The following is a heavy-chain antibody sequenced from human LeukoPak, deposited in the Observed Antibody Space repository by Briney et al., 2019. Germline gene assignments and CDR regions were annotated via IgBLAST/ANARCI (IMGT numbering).Heavy chain of an antibody. D-gene: IGHD6-19*01. CDR3: ARAPSGWNFDC. J-gene: IGHJ4*02. V-gene: IGHV3-66*01. CDR2: IYSGGAT. Sequence: GGSLRLSCAASGITVASSYMGWVRQAPGKGLEWVSAIYSGGATYYADSAKGRFTISRDNSKNTLYLQMNSLRVEDTAVYYCARAPSGWNFDCWGQGALVTVST. CDR1: GITVASSY.